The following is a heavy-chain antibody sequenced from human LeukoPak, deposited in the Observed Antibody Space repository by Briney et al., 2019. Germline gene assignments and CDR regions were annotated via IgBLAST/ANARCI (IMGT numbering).Heavy chain of an antibody. Sequence: SETLSLTCTVSGGSISSGPYYWSWIRQPAGKGLEWFGRVSTSGSTNYNPSLKSRVTISVDTSKNQFSLRLSSVTAADTAVYYCAREYERFGVYFFDYWGQGTLVTVSS. CDR1: GGSISSGPYY. V-gene: IGHV4-61*02. CDR2: VSTSGST. CDR3: AREYERFGVYFFDY. D-gene: IGHD3-10*01. J-gene: IGHJ4*02.